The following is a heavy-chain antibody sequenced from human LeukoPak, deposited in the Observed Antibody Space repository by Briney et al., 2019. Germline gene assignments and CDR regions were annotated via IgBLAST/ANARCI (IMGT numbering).Heavy chain of an antibody. Sequence: GASVKVSCKASGYTFTSYDINWVRQATGQGLEWMGWINPNSGGTNYAQKFQGRVTMTRDTSISTAYMELSRLRSDDTAVYYCASGRFLEWLLRDWGQGTLVTVSS. V-gene: IGHV1-2*02. CDR1: GYTFTSYD. J-gene: IGHJ4*02. CDR2: INPNSGGT. CDR3: ASGRFLEWLLRD. D-gene: IGHD3-3*01.